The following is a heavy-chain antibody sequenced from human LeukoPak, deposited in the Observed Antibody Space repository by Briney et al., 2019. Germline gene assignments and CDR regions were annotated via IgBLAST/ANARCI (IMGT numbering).Heavy chain of an antibody. CDR3: ARVGGGYSYGPPDY. J-gene: IGHJ4*02. Sequence: SGGSLRLSCAASGFTFDDYGMSWVRQAPGKGPEWVSGINWNGGSTGYADSVKGRFTISRDNAKNSLYLQMNSLRAEDTALYYCARVGGGYSYGPPDYWGQGTLVTVSS. D-gene: IGHD5-18*01. CDR2: INWNGGST. CDR1: GFTFDDYG. V-gene: IGHV3-20*04.